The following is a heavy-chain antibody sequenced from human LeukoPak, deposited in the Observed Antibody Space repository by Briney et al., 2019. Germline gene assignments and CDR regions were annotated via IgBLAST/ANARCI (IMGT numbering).Heavy chain of an antibody. V-gene: IGHV4-59*11. CDR2: IYYSGST. CDR3: ARGSGWFDP. CDR1: GGSISSHY. Sequence: PSETLSLTCTVSGGSISSHYWSWIRQPPGKGLEWIGCIYYSGSTNYNPSLKSRVTISVDTSKNQFSLKLSSVTAADTAVYYCARGSGWFDPWGQGTLVTVSS. J-gene: IGHJ5*02. D-gene: IGHD6-25*01.